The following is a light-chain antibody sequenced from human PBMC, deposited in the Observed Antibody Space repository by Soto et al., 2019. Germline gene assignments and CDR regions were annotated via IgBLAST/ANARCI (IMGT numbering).Light chain of an antibody. CDR2: GAS. CDR1: QSVSSSY. Sequence: ETVLTQSPGTLSLSPGERATLSCRASQSVSSSYLAWYQQKPGQAPRLLIYGASTRATGIPDRFSGSGSGTDFTLSVSRLEPEDFATYYCQHTYNTPPYTFGQGTNLEIK. V-gene: IGKV3-20*01. J-gene: IGKJ2*01. CDR3: QHTYNTPPYT.